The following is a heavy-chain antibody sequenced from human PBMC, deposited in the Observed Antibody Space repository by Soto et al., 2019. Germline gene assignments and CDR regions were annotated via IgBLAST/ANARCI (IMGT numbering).Heavy chain of an antibody. J-gene: IGHJ6*02. CDR3: ARDGSKGYSYFYGMDV. V-gene: IGHV1-69*13. D-gene: IGHD5-18*01. CDR1: GGTFSSYA. Sequence: SVKVSCKASGGTFSSYAISWVRQAPGQGLEWMGGIIPIFGTANYAQKFQGRVTITADESTSTAYMELSSLRSEDTAVYYCARDGSKGYSYFYGMDVWGQGTTVTVSS. CDR2: IIPIFGTA.